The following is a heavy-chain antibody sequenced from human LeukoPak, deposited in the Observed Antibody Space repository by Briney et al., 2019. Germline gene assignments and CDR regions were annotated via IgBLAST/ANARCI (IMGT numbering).Heavy chain of an antibody. CDR3: ARGLTASNYDDFWSGYYTHYYYYGMDV. V-gene: IGHV1-8*01. D-gene: IGHD3-3*01. Sequence: ASVKVSCKASGYTFTSYDINWVRQATGQGLEWMGWMIPNSGNTGYAQKFQGRVTMTRNTSISTAYMELSSLRSEDTAVYYCARGLTASNYDDFWSGYYTHYYYYGMDVWGQGTTVTVSS. J-gene: IGHJ6*02. CDR2: MIPNSGNT. CDR1: GYTFTSYD.